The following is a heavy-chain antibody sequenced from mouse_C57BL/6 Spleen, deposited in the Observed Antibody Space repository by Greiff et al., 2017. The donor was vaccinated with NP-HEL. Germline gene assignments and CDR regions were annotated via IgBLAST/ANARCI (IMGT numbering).Heavy chain of an antibody. V-gene: IGHV5-6*01. J-gene: IGHJ2*01. CDR1: GFTFSSYG. D-gene: IGHD2-1*01. CDR2: ISSGGSYT. Sequence: EVQRVESGGDLVKPGGSLKLSCAASGFTFSSYGMSWVRQTPDKRLEWVATISSGGSYTYYPDSVKGRFTISRDNAKNTLYLQMSSLKSEDTAMYYCARQGNYGKRDYFDYWGQGTTLTVSS. CDR3: ARQGNYGKRDYFDY.